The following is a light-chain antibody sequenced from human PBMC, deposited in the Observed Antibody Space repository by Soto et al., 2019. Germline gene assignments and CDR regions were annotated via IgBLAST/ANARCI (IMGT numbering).Light chain of an antibody. CDR3: HQYDSWT. CDR1: QSINSIY. Sequence: EIVLTQSPGTLSLSPGERATLSCRASQSINSIYLAWYQQKPGRAPRLLIYGASSRATGIPDRFSGSGSGTDFTLTISRLEPEDFAVYYCHQYDSWTFGQGTKVHIK. CDR2: GAS. J-gene: IGKJ1*01. V-gene: IGKV3-20*01.